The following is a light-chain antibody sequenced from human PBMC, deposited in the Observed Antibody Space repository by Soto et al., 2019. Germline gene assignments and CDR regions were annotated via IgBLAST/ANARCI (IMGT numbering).Light chain of an antibody. J-gene: IGKJ1*01. CDR1: QSISSW. CDR3: LQHNSYPWT. V-gene: IGKV1-5*03. CDR2: KAS. Sequence: DIQMTQSPSTLSASVGDRVTITCRASQSISSWLAWYQQKPGKAPKLLIYKASNSESGVPSRFSGSGSGTEFTLTISSLQPEDFATYYCLQHNSYPWTFGQGTKVDIK.